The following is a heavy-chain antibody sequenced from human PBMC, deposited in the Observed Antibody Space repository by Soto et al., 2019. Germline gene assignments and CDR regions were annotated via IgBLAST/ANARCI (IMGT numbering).Heavy chain of an antibody. CDR1: GYTFTTYY. J-gene: IGHJ4*02. CDR3: ARSGYYSVFGY. CDR2: INAGNGNT. V-gene: IGHV1-3*01. Sequence: ASVKVSCKASGYTFTTYYMHWVRQAPGQRLEWMGWINAGNGNTKYSQKFQGRVTITRDTSASTAYMELSSLRSEDTAVYYCARSGYYSVFGYWGQGTLVTVSS. D-gene: IGHD3-22*01.